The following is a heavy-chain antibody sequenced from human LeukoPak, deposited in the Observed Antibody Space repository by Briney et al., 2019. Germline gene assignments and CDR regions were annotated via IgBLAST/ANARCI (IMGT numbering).Heavy chain of an antibody. CDR1: GGSITSSRYY. Sequence: SETLSLTCTVSGGSITSSRYYWGWIRQPPGKGLEGIGSFYYSGSTNYDPSLSSRVTISVDTSKNQFSLKLSSVTAADTAVYYCVYYYGSGSVEYWGQGTLVTVSS. CDR2: FYYSGST. CDR3: VYYYGSGSVEY. V-gene: IGHV4-39*01. J-gene: IGHJ4*02. D-gene: IGHD3-10*01.